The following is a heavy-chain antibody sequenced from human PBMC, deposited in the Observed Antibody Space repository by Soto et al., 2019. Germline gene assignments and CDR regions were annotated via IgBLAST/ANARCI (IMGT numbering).Heavy chain of an antibody. CDR2: IYTSGST. D-gene: IGHD4-4*01. CDR3: VKDKLYSNYEHYFDH. CDR1: GDSMTKYY. Sequence: SETLSLTCTVSGDSMTKYYWSWIRQSAGKGLEWIGRIYTSGSTNYNPSLKSRVTMSIDTSNKHFSLSLKSVTAADTAVYYCVKDKLYSNYEHYFDHWGQGTLVTVSS. V-gene: IGHV4-4*07. J-gene: IGHJ4*02.